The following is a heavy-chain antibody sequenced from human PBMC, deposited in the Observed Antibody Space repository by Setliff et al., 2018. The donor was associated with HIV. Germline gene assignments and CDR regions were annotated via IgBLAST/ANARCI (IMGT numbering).Heavy chain of an antibody. CDR1: GASISSHY. CDR2: VDFRGNS. Sequence: SETLSLTCTLSGASISSHYWSWIRQAPGKGLEWVGSVDFRGNSSANPSLKSRLMISVDTSKNRLSLKLTSVTAADTAVYYCAGGDLYGDYAFSYWGQGTLVTVSS. D-gene: IGHD4-17*01. V-gene: IGHV4-59*11. J-gene: IGHJ4*02. CDR3: AGGDLYGDYAFSY.